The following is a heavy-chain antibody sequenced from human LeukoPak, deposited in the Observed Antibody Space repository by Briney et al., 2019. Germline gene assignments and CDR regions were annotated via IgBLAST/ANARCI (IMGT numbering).Heavy chain of an antibody. CDR3: AKERKLLPFDC. V-gene: IGHV3-9*01. Sequence: GGSLRLSCAASGFTLDDYAMHWVRQAPGKGLEWVSGISWNSGSIGYADSVKGRFTISRDNAKNTLYLQMNGLRAEDTAVYYCAKERKLLPFDCWGQGTLVTVSS. CDR2: ISWNSGSI. CDR1: GFTLDDYA. J-gene: IGHJ4*02. D-gene: IGHD4-23*01.